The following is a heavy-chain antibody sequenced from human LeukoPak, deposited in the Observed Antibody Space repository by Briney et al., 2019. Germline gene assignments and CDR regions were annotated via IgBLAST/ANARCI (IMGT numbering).Heavy chain of an antibody. CDR2: INHSGST. J-gene: IGHJ6*03. D-gene: IGHD2-15*01. Sequence: PSETLSLTCAVYGGSFSGYYWSWIRQPPGKGLEWIGDINHSGSTNYNPSLKSRATISVDTSNSQFSLKLSSVTAADTAVYYCARASYCSGGSCSYYYYYYMDVWGKGTTVTVSS. V-gene: IGHV4-34*01. CDR3: ARASYCSGGSCSYYYYYYMDV. CDR1: GGSFSGYY.